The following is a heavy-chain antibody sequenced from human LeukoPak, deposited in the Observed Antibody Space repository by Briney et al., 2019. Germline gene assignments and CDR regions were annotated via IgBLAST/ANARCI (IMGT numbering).Heavy chain of an antibody. D-gene: IGHD4-17*01. V-gene: IGHV4-39*02. Sequence: SETLSLTCTVSGASISSSSSSWGWVRQPPGKGPEWIGSIYYSGLTYDNPSLKSRVSISVDPSKNHFSLKVSSVTAADTAVYYCTSGTFDDYGDYDRGDYFDHWGQGTLVTVSS. CDR1: GASISSSSSS. J-gene: IGHJ4*02. CDR2: IYYSGLT. CDR3: TSGTFDDYGDYDRGDYFDH.